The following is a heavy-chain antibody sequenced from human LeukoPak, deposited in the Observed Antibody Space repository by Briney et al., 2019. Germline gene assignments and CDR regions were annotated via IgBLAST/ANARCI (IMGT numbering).Heavy chain of an antibody. V-gene: IGHV4-59*01. CDR2: IYYSGST. J-gene: IGHJ4*02. D-gene: IGHD2-15*01. CDR1: GGSISGYY. CDR3: ARDSGSNFDY. Sequence: SETLPLTCTVSGGSISGYYWNWIRQPPGKGLEWIGYIYYSGSTNYNPSLKSRVTMSLDTSKNQFSLKLSSVTAADTAVYHCARDSGSNFDYWGQGTLVTVSS.